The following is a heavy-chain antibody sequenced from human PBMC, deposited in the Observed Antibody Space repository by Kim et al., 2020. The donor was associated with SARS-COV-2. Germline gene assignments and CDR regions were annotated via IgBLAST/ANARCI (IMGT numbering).Heavy chain of an antibody. V-gene: IGHV1-69*13. J-gene: IGHJ3*02. CDR2: IIPIFGTA. CDR3: ARHTRYCSSTSCYAFDI. D-gene: IGHD2-2*01. CDR1: GGTFSSYA. Sequence: SVKVSCKASGGTFSSYAISWVRQAPGQGLEWMGGIIPIFGTANYAQKFQGRVTITADESTSTAYMELSSLRSGDTAVCYCARHTRYCSSTSCYAFDIWGQGTMVTVSS.